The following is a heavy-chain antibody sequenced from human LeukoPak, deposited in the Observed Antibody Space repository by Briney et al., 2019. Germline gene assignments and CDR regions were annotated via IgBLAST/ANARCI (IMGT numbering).Heavy chain of an antibody. CDR2: IWYDGSNK. J-gene: IGHJ4*02. CDR1: RFIFSSYG. D-gene: IGHD6-13*01. CDR3: ARGSYTSSWYGVFDY. Sequence: LGGSLRLSCAASRFIFSSYGMHWVRQAPGKGLEWVAVIWYDGSNKYYADSVKGRFTISRDNSKNTLYLQMNSLRGEDTAVYYCARGSYTSSWYGVFDYWGQGTLVTVSS. V-gene: IGHV3-33*01.